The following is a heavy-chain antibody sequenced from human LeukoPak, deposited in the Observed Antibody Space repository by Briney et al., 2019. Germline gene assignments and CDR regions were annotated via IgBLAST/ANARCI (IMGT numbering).Heavy chain of an antibody. V-gene: IGHV3-64*01. CDR2: ISGSGRNT. J-gene: IGHJ3*01. D-gene: IGHD6-19*01. Sequence: GGSLRLSCAASGFTFSTYAIYWVRQAPGKGLEYVSGISGSGRNTYYGNSVKGRFTISRDNSKNPLYLQMGSLRAEDMGVYYCARVSSSGWYAFDFWGQGTMVTVSS. CDR1: GFTFSTYA. CDR3: ARVSSSGWYAFDF.